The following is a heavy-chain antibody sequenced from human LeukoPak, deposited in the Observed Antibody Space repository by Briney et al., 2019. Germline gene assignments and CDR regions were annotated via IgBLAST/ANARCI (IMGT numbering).Heavy chain of an antibody. CDR2: ISSSSSTI. J-gene: IGHJ4*02. D-gene: IGHD3-22*01. CDR1: GFTFSSYS. V-gene: IGHV3-48*01. CDR3: AKDRDSSGYYYYHFDY. Sequence: GGSLRLSCAASGFTFSSYSMNWVRQAPGKGLEWVSYISSSSSTIYYADSVKGRFTISRDNSKNTLYLQMNSLRAEDTAVYYCAKDRDSSGYYYYHFDYWGQGTLVTVSS.